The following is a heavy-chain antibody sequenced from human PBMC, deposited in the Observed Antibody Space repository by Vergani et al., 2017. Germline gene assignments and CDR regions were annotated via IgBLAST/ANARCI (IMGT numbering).Heavy chain of an antibody. Sequence: EVQLVQSGAEVKKPGESLKISCKGSGYSFTSYWIGWVRQMPGKGLEWMGIIYPGDSDTRYSPSFQGQVTISADKSISTAYLQWRSLKASDTAMYYCARETYYDFWSGLYDAFDIWGQGTMVTVSS. CDR2: IYPGDSDT. CDR3: ARETYYDFWSGLYDAFDI. V-gene: IGHV5-51*01. J-gene: IGHJ3*02. CDR1: GYSFTSYW. D-gene: IGHD3-3*01.